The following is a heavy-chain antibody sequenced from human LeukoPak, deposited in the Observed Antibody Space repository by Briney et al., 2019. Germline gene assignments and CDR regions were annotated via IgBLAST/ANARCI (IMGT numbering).Heavy chain of an antibody. J-gene: IGHJ4*02. V-gene: IGHV3-33*01. Sequence: GSLRLSCAASGFTFSSYGMHWVRQAPGKGLEWVAIIWYDGSNEYYADSVKGRFTISRDNSKNTLYLQMNSLRAEDTAVYYCERALWPYYFDYWGQGTLVTVSS. CDR3: ERALWPYYFDY. CDR2: IWYDGSNE. CDR1: GFTFSSYG. D-gene: IGHD2-21*01.